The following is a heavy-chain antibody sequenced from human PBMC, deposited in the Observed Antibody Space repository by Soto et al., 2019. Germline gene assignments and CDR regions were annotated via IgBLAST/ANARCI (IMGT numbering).Heavy chain of an antibody. CDR2: IWYDGSNK. Sequence: PGGSLRLSCAASGFTFSSYGMHWVRQAPGKGLEWVAVIWYDGSNKYYADSVKGRFTISRDTSKNTLYLQMNSLRAADTAVYYCSRGKRKWELGLYGMDVWGQGTTVTVSS. CDR1: GFTFSSYG. J-gene: IGHJ6*02. D-gene: IGHD1-26*01. CDR3: SRGKRKWELGLYGMDV. V-gene: IGHV3-33*01.